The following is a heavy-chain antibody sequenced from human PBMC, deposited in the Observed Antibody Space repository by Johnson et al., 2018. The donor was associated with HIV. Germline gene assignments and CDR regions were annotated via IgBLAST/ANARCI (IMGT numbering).Heavy chain of an antibody. Sequence: VQLVESGGGLVQPGGSLRLSCAASGFTFSSYWMSWVRQAPGKGLEWVANIKQDGSEKYYVDSVKGRFTISRDNAKNSLYLQMNSRRAEDTAVYYCARDRKYQLLLKLSSADAFDIWGQGTMVTVSS. J-gene: IGHJ3*02. CDR2: IKQDGSEK. V-gene: IGHV3-7*05. CDR3: ARDRKYQLLLKLSSADAFDI. D-gene: IGHD2-2*01. CDR1: GFTFSSYW.